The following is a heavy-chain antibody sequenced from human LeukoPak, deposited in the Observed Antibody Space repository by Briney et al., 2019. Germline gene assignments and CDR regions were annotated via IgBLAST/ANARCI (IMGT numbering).Heavy chain of an antibody. CDR1: GFTFSSYG. CDR2: ISYDGSNK. Sequence: GGSLRLSCAASGFTFSSYGMHWVRQAPGKGLEWVAVISYDGSNKYYADSVKGRFTISRDNSKNTLYLQMNSLGAEDTAVYYCARPYDTRGYFPDYWGQGTLVTVSS. J-gene: IGHJ4*02. CDR3: ARPYDTRGYFPDY. D-gene: IGHD3-22*01. V-gene: IGHV3-30*03.